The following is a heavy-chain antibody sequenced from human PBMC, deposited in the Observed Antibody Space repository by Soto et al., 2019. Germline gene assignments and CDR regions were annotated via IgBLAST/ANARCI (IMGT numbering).Heavy chain of an antibody. CDR1: GFTFSDYY. CDR2: ISSSSSYT. Sequence: QVQLVESGGGLVKPGGSLRLSCAASGFTFSDYYMSWIRQAPGKGLEWVSYISSSSSYTNYADSVKGRFTISRDNAKNSLYLQMNSLRAEDTAVYYCARDSAAVAGKFDYWGQGTLVTVSS. J-gene: IGHJ4*02. D-gene: IGHD6-19*01. V-gene: IGHV3-11*05. CDR3: ARDSAAVAGKFDY.